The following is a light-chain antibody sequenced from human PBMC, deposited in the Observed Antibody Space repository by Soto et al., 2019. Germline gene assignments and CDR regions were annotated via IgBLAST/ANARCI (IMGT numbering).Light chain of an antibody. V-gene: IGLV2-14*01. CDR3: SSYTSSSSLGV. CDR2: EVT. Sequence: QSVLTQPASVSGSPGQSITISCTGTSSDVGGFDYVSWYQQYPGKGPKLIIYEVTNRPSGVSNRFSGSKSGNTASLTISGLQAEDEATYHCSSYTSSSSLGVFGGGTK. J-gene: IGLJ3*02. CDR1: SSDVGGFDY.